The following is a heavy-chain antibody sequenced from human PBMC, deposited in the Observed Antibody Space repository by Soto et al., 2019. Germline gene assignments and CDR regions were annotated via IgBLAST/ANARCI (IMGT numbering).Heavy chain of an antibody. D-gene: IGHD3-22*01. CDR2: IYYSGST. J-gene: IGHJ3*02. CDR1: GVSVSTYY. Sequence: QVQLQESGPGLVKPSETLSLTCTVSGVSVSTYYWSWIRQPPGKGLEWIAYIYYSGSTNYNPSLKSRVTISVDTSKNQFSLKLTSVTAADTAVYYCARTYDGSGPNSGGYGFDIWGQGTMVTVSS. CDR3: ARTYDGSGPNSGGYGFDI. V-gene: IGHV4-59*02.